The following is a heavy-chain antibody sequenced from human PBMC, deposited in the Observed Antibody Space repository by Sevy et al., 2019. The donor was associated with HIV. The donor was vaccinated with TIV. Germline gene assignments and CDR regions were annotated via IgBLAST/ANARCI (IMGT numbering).Heavy chain of an antibody. D-gene: IGHD3-22*01. CDR3: ATTKDYYESSGDPFDY. CDR2: FDPEDGKR. CDR1: GYTLTKLS. J-gene: IGHJ4*02. V-gene: IGHV1-24*01. Sequence: ASVNVSCKVSGYTLTKLSMHWVRQARGKGLEWMGSFDPEDGKRIYAQKFQGRFTMTEDTSTDTGYLDLNSLRSEDSAVYFCATTKDYYESSGDPFDYWGQGTLVTVSS.